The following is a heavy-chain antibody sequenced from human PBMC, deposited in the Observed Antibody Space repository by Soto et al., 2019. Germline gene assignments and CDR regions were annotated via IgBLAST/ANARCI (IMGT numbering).Heavy chain of an antibody. Sequence: PSETLSLTCAVSSGSISSSNWWSWVRQPPGKGLEWIGEIYHSGSTNYNPSLKSRVTISVDKSKNQFSLKLSSVTAADTAVYYCARVEYSSSGEFGFDYWGQGTLVTVSS. D-gene: IGHD6-6*01. CDR1: SGSISSSNW. V-gene: IGHV4-4*02. J-gene: IGHJ4*02. CDR2: IYHSGST. CDR3: ARVEYSSSGEFGFDY.